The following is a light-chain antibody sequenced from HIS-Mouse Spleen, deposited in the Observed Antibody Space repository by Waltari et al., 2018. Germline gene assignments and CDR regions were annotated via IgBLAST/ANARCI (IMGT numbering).Light chain of an antibody. CDR1: SSDVGGYNY. CDR3: CSYAGSYTFEVV. CDR2: DVS. V-gene: IGLV2-11*01. J-gene: IGLJ2*01. Sequence: QSALTQPRSVSGSPGQSVTISCTGTSSDVGGYNYVSWHQQHPGKAPKLMIYDVSKRPSGVPDRFSGSKSGNTASLTISGLQAEDEADYYCCSYAGSYTFEVVFGGGTKLTVL.